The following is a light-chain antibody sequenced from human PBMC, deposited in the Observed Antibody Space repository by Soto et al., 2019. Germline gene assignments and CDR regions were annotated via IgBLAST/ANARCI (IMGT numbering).Light chain of an antibody. CDR1: SSNIGSNP. CDR2: GNN. J-gene: IGLJ1*01. CDR3: AAWDDSLKGV. V-gene: IGLV1-44*01. Sequence: QSALTQPPSASGTPGQRVTISCSGSSSNIGSNPVNWFQQFPGTAPKLLIYGNNQRPSGVPDRFSGSKSGTSASLAISGLQSEDEADYYCAAWDDSLKGVFGTGTKVTVL.